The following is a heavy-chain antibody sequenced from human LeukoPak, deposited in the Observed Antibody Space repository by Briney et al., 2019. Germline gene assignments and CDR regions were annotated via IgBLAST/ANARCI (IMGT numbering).Heavy chain of an antibody. J-gene: IGHJ4*02. CDR3: AREVSPYY. D-gene: IGHD2-8*01. CDR1: GFTFSTYS. V-gene: IGHV3-21*01. Sequence: GGSLRLPCAASGFTFSTYSMSWGRQAPGKGLEWVSSITGSSSYISYADSVKGRFTISRDNAKNSLYPQMNSLRAEDTAVYYCAREVSPYYWGQGTLVTVSS. CDR2: ITGSSSYI.